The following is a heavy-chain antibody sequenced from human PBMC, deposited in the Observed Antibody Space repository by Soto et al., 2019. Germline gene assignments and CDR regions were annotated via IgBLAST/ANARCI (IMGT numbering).Heavy chain of an antibody. CDR2: IWYDGSNK. Sequence: GGSLRLSCAASGFTFSSYGMHWVRQAPGKGLEWVAVIWYDGSNKYYADSVKGRFTISRDNSKNTLYLQMNSLRAEDTAVYYCAREGVRLGVGAPIQLYYFDYWGQGTLVTVSS. CDR3: AREGVRLGVGAPIQLYYFDY. J-gene: IGHJ4*02. D-gene: IGHD3-16*01. V-gene: IGHV3-33*01. CDR1: GFTFSSYG.